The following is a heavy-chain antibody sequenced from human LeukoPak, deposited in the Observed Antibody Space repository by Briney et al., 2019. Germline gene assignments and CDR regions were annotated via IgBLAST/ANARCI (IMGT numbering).Heavy chain of an antibody. D-gene: IGHD3-16*02. CDR2: INHSGST. V-gene: IGHV4-34*01. CDR1: GGSFSGYY. Sequence: PSETLSLTCAVYGGSFSGYYWSWIRQPPGKGLEWIGEINHSGSTNYNPSLKSRVTMSVDTSKNQFSLKLSSVTAADTAVYYCARDTVITFGGVIGIDPWGQGTLVTVSS. J-gene: IGHJ5*02. CDR3: ARDTVITFGGVIGIDP.